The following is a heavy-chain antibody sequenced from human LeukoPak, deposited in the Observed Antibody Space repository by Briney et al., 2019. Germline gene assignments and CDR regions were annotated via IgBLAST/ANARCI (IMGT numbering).Heavy chain of an antibody. V-gene: IGHV4-61*08. CDR3: ARGIAVAVDY. CDR2: IYYSGST. J-gene: IGHJ4*02. D-gene: IGHD6-19*01. Sequence: SQTLSLTCTVSGGSISSGGYYWSWIRQPPGKGLEWIGYIYYSGSTNYNPSLKSRVTISVDTSKNQFSLKLSSVTAADTAVYYCARGIAVAVDYWGQGTLVTVSS. CDR1: GGSISSGGYY.